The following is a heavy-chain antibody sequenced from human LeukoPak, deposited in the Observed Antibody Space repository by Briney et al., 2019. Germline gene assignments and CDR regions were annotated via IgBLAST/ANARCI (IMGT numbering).Heavy chain of an antibody. CDR1: GGSISSHY. J-gene: IGHJ4*02. CDR2: IYYSGST. V-gene: IGHV4-59*11. CDR3: ARDRADYYDSSGYYSYFDY. D-gene: IGHD3-22*01. Sequence: PSETLSLTCTVSGGSISSHYLSWIRQPPGKGLEWIGYIYYSGSTNYNPSLKSRVTISVDTSKNQFSLKLSSVTAADTAVYYCARDRADYYDSSGYYSYFDYWGQGTLVTVSS.